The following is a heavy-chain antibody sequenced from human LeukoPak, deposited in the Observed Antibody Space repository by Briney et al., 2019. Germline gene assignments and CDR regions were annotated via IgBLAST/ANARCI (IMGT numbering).Heavy chain of an antibody. V-gene: IGHV3-64*04. D-gene: IGHD3-10*01. CDR1: GFTFSSYA. CDR2: ISSNGGST. CDR3: ARDGGGDITMVYYFDY. J-gene: IGHJ4*02. Sequence: PGGSLRLSCSASGFTFSSYAMHWVRQAPGKGLEYVSAISSNGGSTYYADSVKGRFTISRDNSKNTLYLQMNSLRAEDTAVYYCARDGGGDITMVYYFDYWGQGTLVTVSS.